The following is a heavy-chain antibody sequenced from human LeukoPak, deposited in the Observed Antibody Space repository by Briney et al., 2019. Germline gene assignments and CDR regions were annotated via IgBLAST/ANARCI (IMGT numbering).Heavy chain of an antibody. CDR1: GFTVSSNY. Sequence: GSLRLSCAASGFTVSSNYMSWVRQTPGKGLEWVSTLYPAGDTYFADSVRGRFTISRDISKNTVYLQMGSLRAEDTAVYFCARVHFPYGDFDYWGQGALVTVSS. CDR3: ARVHFPYGDFDY. J-gene: IGHJ4*02. D-gene: IGHD4-17*01. CDR2: LYPAGDT. V-gene: IGHV3-53*01.